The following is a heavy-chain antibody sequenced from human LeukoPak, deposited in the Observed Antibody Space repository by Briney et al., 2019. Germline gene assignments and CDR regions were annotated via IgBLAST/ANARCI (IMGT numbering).Heavy chain of an antibody. D-gene: IGHD6-13*01. CDR3: ARGVGVAAVPHLQSDY. J-gene: IGHJ4*02. V-gene: IGHV3-30*04. CDR1: GFTFSSYA. CDR2: ISYDGSNK. Sequence: PGGSLRLSCAASGFTFSSYAMHWVRQAPGKGLEWVAVISYDGSNKYYADSVKGRFTIPRDNSKNTLYLQMNSLRAEDTAVYYCARGVGVAAVPHLQSDYWGQGTLVTVSS.